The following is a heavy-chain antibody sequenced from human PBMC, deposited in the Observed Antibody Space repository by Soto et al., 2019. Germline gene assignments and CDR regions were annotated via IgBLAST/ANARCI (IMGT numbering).Heavy chain of an antibody. J-gene: IGHJ3*02. CDR2: IYYSGST. D-gene: IGHD3-9*01. Sequence: SETLSLTCTVSGGSISSYYWSWIRQPPGKGLEWIGYIYYSGSTNYNPSLKSRVTISVDTSKNQFSLKLSSVTAADTAVYYWARDRTLLTGYYQPYAFDIWGQGTMVTVSS. CDR1: GGSISSYY. V-gene: IGHV4-59*01. CDR3: ARDRTLLTGYYQPYAFDI.